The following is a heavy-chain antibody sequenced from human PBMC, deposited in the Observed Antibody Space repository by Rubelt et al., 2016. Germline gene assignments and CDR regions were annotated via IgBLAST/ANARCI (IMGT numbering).Heavy chain of an antibody. D-gene: IGHD3-10*01. CDR3: AKGGGELGSWRYSYVDY. CDR1: GLTFSDAW. Sequence: EVQLVESGGGLIKPGRSLRLSCAASGLTFSDAWMTWVRQAPGKGLEWVSSISGTGGNTYYTDCVKGRLTISRDNSKNTLFLQVSSRRGEDTAVDYCAKGGGELGSWRYSYVDYWGQGALVTVSS. V-gene: IGHV3-23*04. J-gene: IGHJ4*02. CDR2: ISGTGGNT.